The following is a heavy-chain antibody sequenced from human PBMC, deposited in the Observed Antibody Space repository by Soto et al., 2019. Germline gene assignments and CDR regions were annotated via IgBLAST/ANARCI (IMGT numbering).Heavy chain of an antibody. J-gene: IGHJ4*02. D-gene: IGHD6-19*01. CDR1: GLPFSSYS. CDR3: ARDQVAVGDY. Sequence: GGSLRLSCAASGLPFSSYSMNWVRQAPGKGLEWVSYISSSSTIYYADSVKGRFTISRDNAKNSLYLQMNSLRDEDTAVYYCARDQVAVGDYWGQGTLVTVSS. V-gene: IGHV3-48*02. CDR2: ISSSSTI.